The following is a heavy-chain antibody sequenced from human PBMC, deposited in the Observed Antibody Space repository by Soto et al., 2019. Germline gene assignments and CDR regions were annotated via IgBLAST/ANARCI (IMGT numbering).Heavy chain of an antibody. V-gene: IGHV1-69*13. J-gene: IGHJ4*02. CDR3: ATVGYGDFPFDY. CDR2: IIPIFGTA. D-gene: IGHD4-17*01. CDR1: GGTFSSYA. Sequence: SVKVSCKASGGTFSSYAISWVRQAPGQGLEWMGGIIPIFGTANYAQKFQGRVTITADESTSTAYMELSSLRSEDTAVYYCATVGYGDFPFDYWGQGTLVTVSS.